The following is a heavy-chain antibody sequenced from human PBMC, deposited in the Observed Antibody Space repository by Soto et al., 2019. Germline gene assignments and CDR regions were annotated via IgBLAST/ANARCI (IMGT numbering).Heavy chain of an antibody. J-gene: IGHJ4*02. CDR1: GYTFTSYD. D-gene: IGHD1-26*01. CDR3: ARVPGGTYLFDY. Sequence: GASVKVSFKASGYTFTSYDISWVRQAPGQGLEWMGWIRPYTGYTNYAQKVQGRVTMTTDTSTTTAYMEVRSLRSDDTAVYYCARVPGGTYLFDYWGQGTLVTVSS. CDR2: IRPYTGYT. V-gene: IGHV1-18*01.